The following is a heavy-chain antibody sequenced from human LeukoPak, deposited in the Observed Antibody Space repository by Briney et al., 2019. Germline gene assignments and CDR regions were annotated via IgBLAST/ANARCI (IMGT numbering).Heavy chain of an antibody. CDR3: ARRVELTPPYYSDY. D-gene: IGHD6-6*01. Sequence: VSYISSSSSTIYYADSVKGRFTISRDNAKNSLYLQMSSLRAEDTAVYYCARRVELTPPYYSDYWGQGTLVTVSS. V-gene: IGHV3-48*01. CDR2: ISSSSSTI. J-gene: IGHJ4*02.